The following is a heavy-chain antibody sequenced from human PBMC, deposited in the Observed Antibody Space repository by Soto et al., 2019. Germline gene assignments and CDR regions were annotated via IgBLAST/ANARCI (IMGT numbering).Heavy chain of an antibody. D-gene: IGHD6-25*01. V-gene: IGHV4-39*01. Sequence: SETLSLTCTVSGGSISSSSYYWGWIRQPPGKGLEWIGSIYYSGSTYYNPSLESRVTISVATSKNQFSLKLSSVTAADTAVYYCARGKYSSGHHQLAYCGQGSLVTVSS. CDR3: ARGKYSSGHHQLAY. CDR1: GGSISSSSYY. CDR2: IYYSGST. J-gene: IGHJ1*01.